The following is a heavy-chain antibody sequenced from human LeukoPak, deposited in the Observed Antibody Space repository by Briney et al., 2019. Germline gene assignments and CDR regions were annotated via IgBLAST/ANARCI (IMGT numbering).Heavy chain of an antibody. J-gene: IGHJ4*02. Sequence: SETLSLTCTVSGGSISSYYWSWIRQPPGKGLEWIGYIYYGGSTNYNPSLKSRVTMAVDMSRDQFSLKLSSVTAADTAVYYCATLTTVVTPSYFDYWGQGALVTVSS. CDR2: IYYGGST. V-gene: IGHV4-59*08. CDR3: ATLTTVVTPSYFDY. D-gene: IGHD4-23*01. CDR1: GGSISSYY.